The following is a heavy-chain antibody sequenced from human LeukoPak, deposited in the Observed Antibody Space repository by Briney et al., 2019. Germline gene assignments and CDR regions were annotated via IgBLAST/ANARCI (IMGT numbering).Heavy chain of an antibody. V-gene: IGHV3-23*01. CDR2: ISGSGGST. D-gene: IGHD4/OR15-4a*01. J-gene: IGHJ4*02. CDR1: GFTFSSYA. CDR3: AKVLSPNYYFDY. Sequence: GGSLRLSCAASGFTFSSYAMSWVRQAPGEGLEWVSAISGSGGSTYYADSVKGRFTISRDNSKNALYLQMNSLRAEDTAVYYCAKVLSPNYYFDYWGQGTLVTVSS.